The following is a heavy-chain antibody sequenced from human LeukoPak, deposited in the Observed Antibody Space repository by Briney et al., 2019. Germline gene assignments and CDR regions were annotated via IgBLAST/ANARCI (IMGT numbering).Heavy chain of an antibody. J-gene: IGHJ4*02. D-gene: IGHD6-19*01. CDR2: IYYSGST. CDR3: ARPSSSGWYGY. Sequence: SETLSLTCTVSGGSISSSSYYWGWIRQPPGKGLEWIGSIYYSGSTYYNPSLKSRVTISVDTSKNQFSLKLSSVTAADTAVYYCARPSSSGWYGYWGQGTLVTVPS. CDR1: GGSISSSSYY. V-gene: IGHV4-39*01.